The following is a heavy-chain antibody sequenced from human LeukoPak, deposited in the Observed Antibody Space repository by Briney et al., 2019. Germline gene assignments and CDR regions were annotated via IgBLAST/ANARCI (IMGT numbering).Heavy chain of an antibody. J-gene: IGHJ4*02. CDR3: ARLDYSSSWYFDY. V-gene: IGHV4-59*05. Sequence: PSETLSLTCTVSGGSISSYYWSWIRQPPGKGLEWIGSIYYSGSTYYNPSLKSRVTISVDTSKNQFSLKLSSVTAADTAVYYCARLDYSSSWYFDYWGQGTLVTVSS. CDR2: IYYSGST. CDR1: GGSISSYY. D-gene: IGHD6-6*01.